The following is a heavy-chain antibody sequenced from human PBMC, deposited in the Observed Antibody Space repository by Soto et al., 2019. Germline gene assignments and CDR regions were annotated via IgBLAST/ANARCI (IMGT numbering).Heavy chain of an antibody. V-gene: IGHV1-3*01. Sequence: QVQLVQSGAEVKKPGASVKVSCRASGYAFSNYAIYWVRQAPGQRLEWMGWINPGTGDTKYSQKFQGRVTITRDTSASTAYMDLSSLRSEDTAVYYCVRDQGYCSGGSCFLWYCDLWGRGTLVTVSS. D-gene: IGHD2-15*01. J-gene: IGHJ2*01. CDR1: GYAFSNYA. CDR3: VRDQGYCSGGSCFLWYCDL. CDR2: INPGTGDT.